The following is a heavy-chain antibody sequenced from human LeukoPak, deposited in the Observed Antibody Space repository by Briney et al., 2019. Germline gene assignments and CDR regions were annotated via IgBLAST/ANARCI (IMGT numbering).Heavy chain of an antibody. CDR3: ARDRATIFGVVGRFDP. J-gene: IGHJ5*02. D-gene: IGHD3-3*01. CDR2: IYYSGST. V-gene: IGHV4-38-2*02. Sequence: SETLSLTCAVSGYSISSGYYWGWIRQPPGKGLEWIGYIYYSGSTYYNPSLKSRVTISVDTSKNQFSLKLSSVTAADTAVYYCARDRATIFGVVGRFDPWGQGTLVTVSS. CDR1: GYSISSGYY.